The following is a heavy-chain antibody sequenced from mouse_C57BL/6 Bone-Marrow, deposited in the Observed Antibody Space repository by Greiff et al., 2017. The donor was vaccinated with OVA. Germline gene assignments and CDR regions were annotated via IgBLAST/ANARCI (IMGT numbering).Heavy chain of an antibody. CDR3: ARPIYYDYDGFAY. V-gene: IGHV5-17*01. Sequence: EVQGVESGGGLVKPGGSLKLSCAASGFTFSYYGMHWVRQAPEKGLEWVAYISSGSSTIYYADTVKGRFTISRDNAKNTLFLQMTSLRSEDTAMYYCARPIYYDYDGFAYWGQGTLVTVSA. CDR2: ISSGSSTI. CDR1: GFTFSYYG. J-gene: IGHJ3*01. D-gene: IGHD2-4*01.